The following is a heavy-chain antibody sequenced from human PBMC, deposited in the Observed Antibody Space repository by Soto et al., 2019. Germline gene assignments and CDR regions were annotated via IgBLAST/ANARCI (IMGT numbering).Heavy chain of an antibody. V-gene: IGHV4-4*02. D-gene: IGHD3-16*01. CDR3: ARAGTLSSEKGSYDDY. CDR1: SGSISSSNW. J-gene: IGHJ4*02. CDR2: IYHSGST. Sequence: QVQLQESGPGLVKPSGTLSLTCVVSSGSISSSNWWSWVRQPPGKGLEWIGEIYHSGSTNYNPSLKSRVTISVDKSKNQFSLNLSYVTAADTAVYHCARAGTLSSEKGSYDDYWGQGTLVTVSS.